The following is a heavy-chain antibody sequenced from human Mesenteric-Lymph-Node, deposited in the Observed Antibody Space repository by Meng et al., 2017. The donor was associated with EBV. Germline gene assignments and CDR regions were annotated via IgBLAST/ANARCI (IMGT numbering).Heavy chain of an antibody. CDR1: GVSFSDYY. CDR3: VRETLGYGGINWFDP. J-gene: IGHJ5*02. Sequence: QLHPQQWGAGLLKPSETLSLTCSVYGVSFSDYYWNWIRQSPGKGLEWIGEINDSGNTNYNPSLKSRVIISVDTSKNQFSLNLSSVTAADTAVYYCVRETLGYGGINWFDPWGQGTLVTVSS. CDR2: INDSGNT. V-gene: IGHV4-34*01. D-gene: IGHD4-23*01.